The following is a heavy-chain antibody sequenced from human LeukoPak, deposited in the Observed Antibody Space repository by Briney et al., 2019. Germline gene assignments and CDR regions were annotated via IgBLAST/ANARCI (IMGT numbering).Heavy chain of an antibody. CDR3: ATDPLYYYDSSGYQEKKY. J-gene: IGHJ4*02. CDR1: GYTFTSYY. Sequence: GASVKVSCKASGYTFTSYYMHWVRQAPGQGLEWMGIINPSGGSTSYAQKFQGRVTMTEDTSTDTAYMELSSLRSEDTAVYYCATDPLYYYDSSGYQEKKYWGQGTLVTVSS. CDR2: INPSGGST. V-gene: IGHV1-46*01. D-gene: IGHD3-22*01.